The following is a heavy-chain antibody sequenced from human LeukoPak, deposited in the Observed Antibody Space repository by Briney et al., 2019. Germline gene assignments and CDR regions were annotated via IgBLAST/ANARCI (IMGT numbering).Heavy chain of an antibody. CDR1: GFTFSSYS. D-gene: IGHD3-10*01. V-gene: IGHV3-21*01. CDR3: ARETTMVRGVIDY. J-gene: IGHJ4*02. Sequence: GGSLRLSCAASGFTFSSYSMNWVRQAPRKGLEWVSSISSSSSYIYYADSVKGRFTISRDNAKNSLYLQMNSLRAEDTAVYYCARETTMVRGVIDYWGQGTLVTVSS. CDR2: ISSSSSYI.